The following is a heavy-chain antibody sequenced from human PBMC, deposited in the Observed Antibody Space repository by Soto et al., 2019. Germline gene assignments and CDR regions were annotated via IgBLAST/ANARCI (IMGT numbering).Heavy chain of an antibody. CDR3: GKDPNGDYIGALAI. CDR2: ISSSGGTT. CDR1: GFIFRNYA. V-gene: IGHV3-23*01. Sequence: TGGSLRLSCAASGFIFRNYAMSWVRQAPGKGLEWVSGISSSGGTTHVADSVKGRFTISRDNSQNTLYLQMNSLRVEDTAVYYCGKDPNGDYIGALAIRGQGTMVTVAS. J-gene: IGHJ3*02. D-gene: IGHD4-17*01.